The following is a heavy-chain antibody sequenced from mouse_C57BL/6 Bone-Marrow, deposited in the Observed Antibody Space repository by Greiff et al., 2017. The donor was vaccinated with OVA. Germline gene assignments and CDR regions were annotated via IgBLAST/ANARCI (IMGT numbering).Heavy chain of an antibody. D-gene: IGHD4-1*01. V-gene: IGHV5-6*01. J-gene: IGHJ3*01. CDR2: ICSGGSYT. Sequence: EVHLVESGGDLVKPGGSLKLSCAASGFTFSSYGMSWVRQTPDKRLEWVATICSGGSYTYYPDSVKGRFTISRDNAKNTLYLQMSSLKSEDTDMYDCARPLNGDWGEDGGQGTMGTGAA. CDR1: GFTFSSYG. CDR3: ARPLNGDWGED.